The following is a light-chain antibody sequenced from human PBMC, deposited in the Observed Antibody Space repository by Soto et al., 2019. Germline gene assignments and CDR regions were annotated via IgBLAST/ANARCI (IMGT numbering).Light chain of an antibody. CDR1: QSVSTW. CDR3: QQYNSYPWT. Sequence: DIQMTQSPSTSSASVGDRVTITCRASQSVSTWLAWYQQKPGKAPKLLIYKASSLESGVPSRFSGSGSGTEFTLTISRLQPDDFASYYCQQYNSYPWTFGQGTKVDIK. V-gene: IGKV1-5*03. J-gene: IGKJ1*01. CDR2: KAS.